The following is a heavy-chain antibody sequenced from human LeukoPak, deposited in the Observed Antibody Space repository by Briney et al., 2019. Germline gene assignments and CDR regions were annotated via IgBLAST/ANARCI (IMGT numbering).Heavy chain of an antibody. D-gene: IGHD4-17*01. CDR1: VGTFSSYA. CDR2: IIPIFGTA. J-gene: IGHJ2*01. Sequence: ASVKVSCKASVGTFSSYAISWVRQAPGQGLEWVGGIIPIFGTANYAQKFQGGVTITTDESTSTAYMELSSLRSEDTAVYYCARGAVTTAVHWHFSLWGRGTLVTVSS. V-gene: IGHV1-69*05. CDR3: ARGAVTTAVHWHFSL.